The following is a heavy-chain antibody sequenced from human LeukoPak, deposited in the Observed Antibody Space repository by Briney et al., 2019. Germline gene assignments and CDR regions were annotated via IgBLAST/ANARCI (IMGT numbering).Heavy chain of an antibody. V-gene: IGHV4-4*07. J-gene: IGHJ3*01. Sequence: SETLSLTCTVSAVSFTTYYWTWIRQPAGNVPEWIGRIYSSGNTNYNPSLESRVTMSIDTSKHQFSLKLTSVTAADTAVYFCARERGILRGDAFDLWGQGTMVTVSS. CDR1: AVSFTTYY. D-gene: IGHD1-26*01. CDR3: ARERGILRGDAFDL. CDR2: IYSSGNT.